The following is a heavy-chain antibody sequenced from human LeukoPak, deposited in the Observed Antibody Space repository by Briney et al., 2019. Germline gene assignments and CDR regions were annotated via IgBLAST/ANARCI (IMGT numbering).Heavy chain of an antibody. D-gene: IGHD3-10*01. J-gene: IGHJ5*02. V-gene: IGHV4-34*01. CDR3: ARRFRGYYGSGNYPGRVNWFDP. Sequence: MPSETLSLTCAVYGGSFSGYYWSWIRQPPGKGLEWIGEINHSGSTNYNPSLKSRVTISVDTSKNQFSLKLSSVTAADTAVYYCARRFRGYYGSGNYPGRVNWFDPWGQGTLVTVSS. CDR2: INHSGST. CDR1: GGSFSGYY.